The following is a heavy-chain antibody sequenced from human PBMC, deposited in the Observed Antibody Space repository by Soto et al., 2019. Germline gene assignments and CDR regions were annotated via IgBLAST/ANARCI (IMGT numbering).Heavy chain of an antibody. Sequence: SPHSPASGCSVTRENHSRNWIRQPPGKGLEWFEDNYYNGRTTYSPSLVRRVAKSVDTSKNQLSLKLISVTAADKAVYCSTRVDGSGTFSRLDQWGQGTLVTVSS. CDR3: TRVDGSGTFSRLDQ. CDR1: GCSVTRENHS. V-gene: IGHV4-61*01. D-gene: IGHD3-10*01. J-gene: IGHJ4*02. CDR2: NYYNGRT.